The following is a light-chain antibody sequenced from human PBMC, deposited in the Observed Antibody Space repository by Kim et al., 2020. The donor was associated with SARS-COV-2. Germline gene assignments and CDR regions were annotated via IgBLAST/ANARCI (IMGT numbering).Light chain of an antibody. V-gene: IGKV3-20*01. CDR2: GAS. Sequence: PGERPTLSFWASQSVGRDYFASCQHNPGQAPRLLIYGASSRATGIPDRFSGSGSGTDFTLTISRLEPEDVAVYYCQQYASSPITFGQGTRLEIK. J-gene: IGKJ5*01. CDR1: QSVGRDY. CDR3: QQYASSPIT.